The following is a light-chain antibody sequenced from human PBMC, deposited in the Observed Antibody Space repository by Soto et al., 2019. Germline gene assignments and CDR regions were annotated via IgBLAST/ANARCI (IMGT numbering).Light chain of an antibody. Sequence: QSVLTQPPSASGTPGQRVTISCSGSSSNIGSNTVNWYQQLPGTAPKLLIYSNNHRPSGVPDRFSGSKSGTSDSLAISGLHSEDEADYYCAAWDDSLNGRVLGTGTKVTAL. CDR3: AAWDDSLNGRV. CDR1: SSNIGSNT. V-gene: IGLV1-44*01. J-gene: IGLJ1*01. CDR2: SNN.